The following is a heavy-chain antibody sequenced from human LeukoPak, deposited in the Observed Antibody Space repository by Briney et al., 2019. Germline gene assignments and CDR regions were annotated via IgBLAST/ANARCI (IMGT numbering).Heavy chain of an antibody. J-gene: IGHJ4*02. CDR2: INHSGST. Sequence: SETLSLTCAVYGGSFSGYYWDWMRQPPGKGLEWIGEINHSGSTNYNPSLKSRVTISVDTSKNQFSLKLSSVTAADTAVYYCVRGTVERYSNYGDWGQGTLVTVSS. CDR1: GGSFSGYY. V-gene: IGHV4-34*01. D-gene: IGHD4-11*01. CDR3: VRGTVERYSNYGD.